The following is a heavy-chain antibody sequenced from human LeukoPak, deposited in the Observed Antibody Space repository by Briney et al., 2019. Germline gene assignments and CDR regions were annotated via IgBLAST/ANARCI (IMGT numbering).Heavy chain of an antibody. Sequence: SETLSLTCTVSGGSISSYYWSWIRQPAGKGLEWIGRIYTSGSTNYNPPLKSRVTIPVDTSKTQFSLKLSSVTAADTAVYYCAGRYSGSYHAAYWGQGPLVTVSS. J-gene: IGHJ4*02. CDR2: IYTSGST. CDR1: GGSISSYY. D-gene: IGHD1-26*01. CDR3: AGRYSGSYHAAY. V-gene: IGHV4-4*07.